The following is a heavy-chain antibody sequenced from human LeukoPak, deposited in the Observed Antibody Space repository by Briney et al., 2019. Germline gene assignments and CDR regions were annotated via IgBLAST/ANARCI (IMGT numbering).Heavy chain of an antibody. CDR1: GGSISSGGYY. V-gene: IGHV4-30-2*01. D-gene: IGHD3-10*01. Sequence: PSETLSLTCTVSGGSISSGGYYWSWIRQPPGKGLEWIGYIYHSGSTYYNPSLKSRVTISVDRSKNQFSLKLSSVTAADTAVYYCARHNPPLLWFGELSPYWYFDLWGRGTLVTVSS. CDR3: ARHNPPLLWFGELSPYWYFDL. J-gene: IGHJ2*01. CDR2: IYHSGST.